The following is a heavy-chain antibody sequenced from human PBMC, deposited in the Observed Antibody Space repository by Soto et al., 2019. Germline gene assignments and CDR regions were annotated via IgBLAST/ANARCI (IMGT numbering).Heavy chain of an antibody. CDR3: ARVGLYCGGDCYLDAFDI. CDR2: ISAYNGNT. D-gene: IGHD2-21*02. Sequence: QVQLVQSGAEVKKPGASVKVSCKASGYTFTSYGISWVRQAPGQGLEWMGWISAYNGNTNYAQKLQGRVTMTTDTYTRTAYMELRSLRSDDTAVYYCARVGLYCGGDCYLDAFDIWGQGTMVTVSS. V-gene: IGHV1-18*01. J-gene: IGHJ3*02. CDR1: GYTFTSYG.